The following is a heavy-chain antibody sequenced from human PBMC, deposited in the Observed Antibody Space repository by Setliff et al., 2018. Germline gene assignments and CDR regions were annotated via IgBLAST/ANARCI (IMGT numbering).Heavy chain of an antibody. Sequence: LRLSCAASGFTFSDFYMSWIRQTPGKGLEGVSYISRGGGIIYYADSVRGRFTISRDNAKNSVYLHMDSLRPEDTAVYYCATPALSSIDYWGQGTLVTVSS. CDR1: GFTFSDFY. J-gene: IGHJ4*02. D-gene: IGHD2-2*01. CDR3: ATPALSSIDY. V-gene: IGHV3-11*01. CDR2: ISRGGGII.